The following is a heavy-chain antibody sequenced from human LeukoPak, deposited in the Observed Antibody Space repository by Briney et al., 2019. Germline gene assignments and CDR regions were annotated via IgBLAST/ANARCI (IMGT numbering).Heavy chain of an antibody. Sequence: TGGSLRLSCAASGFTFGSYGMSWVRQAPGKGLEWDSAISGSGGSTYYADSVKGRFTISRDNSKNTLYLQMNSLRAEDTAVYYCAKDLKLLWFGESTPDYWGQGTLVTVSS. J-gene: IGHJ4*02. D-gene: IGHD3-10*01. CDR2: ISGSGGST. CDR1: GFTFGSYG. V-gene: IGHV3-23*01. CDR3: AKDLKLLWFGESTPDY.